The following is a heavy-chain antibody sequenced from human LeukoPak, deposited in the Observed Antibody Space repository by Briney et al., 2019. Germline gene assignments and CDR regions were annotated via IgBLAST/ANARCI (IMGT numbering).Heavy chain of an antibody. CDR3: VIMSHTVVPTARIYYYMDI. CDR1: GYILTELS. CDR2: FDPENAKT. Sequence: EASVKVSCKVSGYILTELSIHWVRQAPRKGLEWMGSFDPENAKTMSAQTFQGRVTMTEDTSTDTAYMELRSLRSDDTAIYYCVIMSHTVVPTARIYYYMDIWGTGTTVIVSS. D-gene: IGHD1-1*01. V-gene: IGHV1-24*01. J-gene: IGHJ6*03.